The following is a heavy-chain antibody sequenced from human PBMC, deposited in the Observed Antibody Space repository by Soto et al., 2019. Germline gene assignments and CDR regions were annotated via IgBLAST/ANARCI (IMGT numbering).Heavy chain of an antibody. D-gene: IGHD3-10*01. CDR3: AREKFGGSGSYYQYYYYGMDG. J-gene: IGHJ6*02. Sequence: ASVKVSCKASGYTFTGYYMHWVRQAPGQGLEWMGWINPNSGGTNYAQKFQGWVTMTRDTSISTAYMELSRLRSDDTAVYYCAREKFGGSGSYYQYYYYGMDGWGQGTTVTVSS. CDR1: GYTFTGYY. CDR2: INPNSGGT. V-gene: IGHV1-2*04.